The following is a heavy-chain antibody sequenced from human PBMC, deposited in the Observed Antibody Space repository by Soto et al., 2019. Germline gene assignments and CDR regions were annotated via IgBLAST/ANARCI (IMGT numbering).Heavy chain of an antibody. Sequence: QIILNESGPTLVKPTQTLTLTCTFSGFSLSSDGVAVGWVRQPPGKALEWLALIYWDDDKRYSSSLKTRLTITKDTSKNHVVMTMTNMAPVDTPTYYCAHYVRCTTTACRSYFYYYINVGGEGTTVTVSS. V-gene: IGHV2-5*02. D-gene: IGHD3-10*02. J-gene: IGHJ6*03. CDR3: AHYVRCTTTACRSYFYYYINV. CDR1: GFSLSSDGVA. CDR2: IYWDDDK.